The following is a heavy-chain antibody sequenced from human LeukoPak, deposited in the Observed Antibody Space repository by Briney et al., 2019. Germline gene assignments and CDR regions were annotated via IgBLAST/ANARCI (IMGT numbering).Heavy chain of an antibody. Sequence: AGGSLRLSCAASGSTLSSYAMSWVRQAPGKGLEWVSAISGSGGSTYYADSVKGRFTISRDNSKNTLYLQMNSLRAEDTAVYYCAKHPGVATVVFDYWGQGTLVTVSS. CDR2: ISGSGGST. J-gene: IGHJ4*02. CDR1: GSTLSSYA. CDR3: AKHPGVATVVFDY. D-gene: IGHD4-17*01. V-gene: IGHV3-23*01.